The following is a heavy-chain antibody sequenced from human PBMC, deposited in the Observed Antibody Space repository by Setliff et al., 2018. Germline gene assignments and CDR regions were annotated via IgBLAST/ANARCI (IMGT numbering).Heavy chain of an antibody. D-gene: IGHD2-21*02. Sequence: SETLSLTCTVSGYSISSGYIWGWIRQPPGKGLEWVGNIGHTGSINYNPALKSRLTISRDTSKNQVSLKLNSVTATDTAVYYCARDLGHGGDSDYWGQGILVTVSS. CDR2: IGHTGSI. CDR3: ARDLGHGGDSDY. V-gene: IGHV4-38-2*02. CDR1: GYSISSGYI. J-gene: IGHJ4*02.